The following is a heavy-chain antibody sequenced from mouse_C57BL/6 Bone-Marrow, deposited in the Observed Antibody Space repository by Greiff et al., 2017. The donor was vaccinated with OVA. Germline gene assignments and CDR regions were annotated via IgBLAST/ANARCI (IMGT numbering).Heavy chain of an antibody. V-gene: IGHV1-4*01. CDR2: INPSSGYT. CDR3: AGDGYYSNLYAMDY. J-gene: IGHJ4*01. D-gene: IGHD2-5*01. CDR1: GYTFTSYT. Sequence: QVQLKQSGAELARPGASVKMSCKASGYTFTSYTMHWVKQRPGQGLEWIGYINPSSGYTKYNQKFKDKATLTADKSSSTAYMQLNSLTSEDSAVYYCAGDGYYSNLYAMDYWGQGTSVTVSS.